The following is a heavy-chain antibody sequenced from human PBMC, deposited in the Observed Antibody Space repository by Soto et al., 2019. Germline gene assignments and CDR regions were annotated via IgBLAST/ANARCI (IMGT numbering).Heavy chain of an antibody. CDR3: ARLDLRNWYFDL. J-gene: IGHJ2*01. V-gene: IGHV4-59*08. CDR1: GGSISSYY. CDR2: IYYSGST. Sequence: QVQLQESGPGLVKPSETLSLTCTVSGGSISSYYWSWIRQPPGKGLEWIGYIYYSGSTNYNPSLKSRVTISVDTSKNQFSLKLSSVTAADTAVYYCARLDLRNWYFDLWGRGTLVTVSS.